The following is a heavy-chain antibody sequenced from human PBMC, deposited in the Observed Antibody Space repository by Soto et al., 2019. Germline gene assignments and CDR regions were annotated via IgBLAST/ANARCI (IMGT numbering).Heavy chain of an antibody. CDR1: GGSISSSSYY. CDR2: IYYSGST. Sequence: LSLTCTVSGGSISSSSYYWGWIRQPPGKGLEWIGSIYYSGSTYYNPSLKSRVTISVDTSKNQFSLKLISVTAADTAVYYCARGYYYDSSGYYFDYWGQGTLVTVSS. CDR3: ARGYYYDSSGYYFDY. V-gene: IGHV4-39*01. D-gene: IGHD3-22*01. J-gene: IGHJ4*02.